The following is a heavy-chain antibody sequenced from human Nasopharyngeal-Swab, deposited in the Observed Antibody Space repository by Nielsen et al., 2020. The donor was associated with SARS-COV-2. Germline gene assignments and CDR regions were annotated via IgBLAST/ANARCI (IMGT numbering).Heavy chain of an antibody. Sequence: ASVKVSCKASGYTFTSYYMHWVRQAPGQGLEWMGIINPSGGSTSYAQKFQGRVTMTRDTSTSTVYMELSSPRSEDTAVYYCAREPGIAAAGTDPSFDYWGQGTLVTVSS. D-gene: IGHD6-13*01. CDR2: INPSGGST. CDR3: AREPGIAAAGTDPSFDY. CDR1: GYTFTSYY. J-gene: IGHJ4*02. V-gene: IGHV1-46*01.